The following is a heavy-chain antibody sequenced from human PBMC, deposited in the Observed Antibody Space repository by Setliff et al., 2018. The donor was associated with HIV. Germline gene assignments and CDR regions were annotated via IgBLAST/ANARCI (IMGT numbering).Heavy chain of an antibody. V-gene: IGHV4-39*01. CDR2: VSYSEKT. J-gene: IGHJ5*02. CDR3: ARHWVDTAISYNWFDP. D-gene: IGHD5-18*01. CDR1: GGSISRSSYF. Sequence: PSETLSLTCTVSGGSISRSSYFWTWIRQRPGQGLEWIGYIYYNGRVSYSEKTYYSPSLKSRVTISVDSSKNQFSLKLSSVTAADTAVYYCARHWVDTAISYNWFDPWGQGTLVTVSS.